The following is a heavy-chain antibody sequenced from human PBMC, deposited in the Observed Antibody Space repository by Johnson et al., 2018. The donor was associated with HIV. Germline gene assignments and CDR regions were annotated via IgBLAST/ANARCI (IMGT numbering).Heavy chain of an antibody. D-gene: IGHD3-10*01. CDR3: ARGGPYDSGIIDAFDI. J-gene: IGHJ3*02. V-gene: IGHV3-30-3*01. Sequence: QVQLVESGGGVIQPGRSLRLSCAASAFTFRTYSMHWVRQPPGKGLEWVAAISYVETNKYYATSVQGRFTISSDNSKNTLYLQMNSLRAEDTAVYYCARGGPYDSGIIDAFDIWGQGTMVTVSS. CDR2: ISYVETNK. CDR1: AFTFRTYS.